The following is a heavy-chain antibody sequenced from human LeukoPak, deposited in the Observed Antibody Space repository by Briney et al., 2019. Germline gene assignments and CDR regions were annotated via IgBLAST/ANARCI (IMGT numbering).Heavy chain of an antibody. J-gene: IGHJ3*02. CDR3: ARDFSGRGDAFDI. CDR2: ISSNGATT. Sequence: GGSLRLSCSASGFTFNRFYLHWVRQAPGKGLEFVSHISSNGATTYYADSVKGRFTISRDNSKNTLYLQMNSLRAEDTAVYYCARDFSGRGDAFDIWGQGTMVTVSS. D-gene: IGHD1-26*01. V-gene: IGHV3-64*04. CDR1: GFTFNRFY.